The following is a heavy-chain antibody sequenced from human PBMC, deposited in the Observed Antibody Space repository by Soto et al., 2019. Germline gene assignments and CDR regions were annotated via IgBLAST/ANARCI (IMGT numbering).Heavy chain of an antibody. CDR3: AKPVRQLLRYCSGGSCYFDY. Sequence: GGSLRLSCAASGFTFSSYGMHWVRQAPGKGLEWVAVISYDGSNKYYADSVKGRFTISRDNSKNTLYLQMNSLRAEDTAVYYCAKPVRQLLRYCSGGSCYFDYWGQGTLVTVSS. CDR2: ISYDGSNK. CDR1: GFTFSSYG. J-gene: IGHJ4*02. V-gene: IGHV3-30*18. D-gene: IGHD2-15*01.